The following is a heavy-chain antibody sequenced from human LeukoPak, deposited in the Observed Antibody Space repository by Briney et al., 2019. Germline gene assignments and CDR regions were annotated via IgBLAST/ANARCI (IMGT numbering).Heavy chain of an antibody. J-gene: IGHJ4*02. CDR1: GFTFSSYS. CDR3: ARGTVLRFLEWLTFA. D-gene: IGHD3-3*01. Sequence: GGSLRLSCAASGFTFSSYSMNWVRQAPGKGLEWVSSISSSSYIYYADSVKGRFTISRDNAKNSLYLQMNSLRAEDTAVYYCARGTVLRFLEWLTFAWGQGTLVTVSS. CDR2: ISSSSYI. V-gene: IGHV3-21*01.